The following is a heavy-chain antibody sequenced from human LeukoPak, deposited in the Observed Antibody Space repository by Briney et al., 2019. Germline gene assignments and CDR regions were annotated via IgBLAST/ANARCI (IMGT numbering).Heavy chain of an antibody. CDR2: IKQDGSER. D-gene: IGHD6-6*01. CDR3: ARFRLAYHYGMDV. Sequence: GGSLRLSCAASGFTFSSYWMSWVRQAPGKGLEWVANIKQDGSERYYVDSVKGRLIISRDNAKNSLYLQMNSLRAEDTAVYYCARFRLAYHYGMDVWGQGATVTVSS. V-gene: IGHV3-7*04. CDR1: GFTFSSYW. J-gene: IGHJ6*02.